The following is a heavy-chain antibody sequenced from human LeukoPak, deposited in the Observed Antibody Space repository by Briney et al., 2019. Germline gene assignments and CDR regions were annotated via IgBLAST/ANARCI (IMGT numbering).Heavy chain of an antibody. CDR2: ISSCSSYI. D-gene: IGHD4-17*01. J-gene: IGHJ4*02. V-gene: IGHV3-21*01. CDR1: GFTFSSYS. CDR3: ARDNYGDYHFDY. Sequence: PGGSLRLSCAASGFTFSSYSMNWVRQAPGKGLEWVSSISSCSSYIYYADSVKGRFTISRDNAKNSLYLQMNSLRAEDTAVYYCARDNYGDYHFDYWGQGTLVTVSS.